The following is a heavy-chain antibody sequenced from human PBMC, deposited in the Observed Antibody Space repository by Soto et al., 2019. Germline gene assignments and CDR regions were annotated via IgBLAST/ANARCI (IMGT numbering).Heavy chain of an antibody. CDR2: IYYTGTT. J-gene: IGHJ4*02. Sequence: SETLSLTCTVSDGSVSSSSYSWNWIRQPPGKGLEWIGYIYYTGTTNYNPSLKSRLTISVDTSKNQFSLKLSALTAADTAVYYCARGGYNWNDVTDYWGQGTLVTVSS. CDR3: ARGGYNWNDVTDY. V-gene: IGHV4-61*01. D-gene: IGHD1-20*01. CDR1: DGSVSSSSYS.